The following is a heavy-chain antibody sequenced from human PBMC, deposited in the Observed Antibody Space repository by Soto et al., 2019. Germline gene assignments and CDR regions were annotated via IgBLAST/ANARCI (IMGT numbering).Heavy chain of an antibody. D-gene: IGHD2-2*01. CDR1: GFTFSSYS. CDR3: ASWEEIFVVPAAIVDY. CDR2: ISSSSSYI. V-gene: IGHV3-21*01. J-gene: IGHJ4*02. Sequence: GGSLRLSCAASGFTFSSYSMNWVRQAPGKGLEWVSSISSSSSYIYYADSVKGRFTISRDNAKNSLYLQMNSLRAEDTAVYYCASWEEIFVVPAAIVDYWGQGTLVTVSS.